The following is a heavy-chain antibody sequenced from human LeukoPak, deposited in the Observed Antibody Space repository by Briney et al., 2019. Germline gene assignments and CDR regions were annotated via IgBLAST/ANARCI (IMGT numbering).Heavy chain of an antibody. CDR1: GFTFRSYA. D-gene: IGHD2-21*02. CDR2: IAGSSGYI. Sequence: SGRSLRLSCAASGFTFRSYALHWVRQAPGKGLEWVSSIAGSSGYISYADSVKGRFTISRDNAKKSLYLQMTSLTAEDTAVYYCARDRGAYCGGDCYLGFDYWGRGTLVTVSS. V-gene: IGHV3-21*01. CDR3: ARDRGAYCGGDCYLGFDY. J-gene: IGHJ4*01.